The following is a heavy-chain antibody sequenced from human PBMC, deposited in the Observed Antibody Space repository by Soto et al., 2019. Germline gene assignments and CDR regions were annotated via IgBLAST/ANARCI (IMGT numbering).Heavy chain of an antibody. V-gene: IGHV4-61*01. CDR2: ISHTGSS. CDR3: ARDAPPHSSSWDLGFDY. J-gene: IGHJ4*02. D-gene: IGHD6-13*01. CDR1: GGSVSTNSYS. Sequence: PSETLSLTCTVSGGSVSTNSYSWFWIRQSPGKALEWIGWISHTGSSNYNPSFKNRVTISINTSENQFSLSLRSVTAADTALYYCARDAPPHSSSWDLGFDYWGQRILVTVSS.